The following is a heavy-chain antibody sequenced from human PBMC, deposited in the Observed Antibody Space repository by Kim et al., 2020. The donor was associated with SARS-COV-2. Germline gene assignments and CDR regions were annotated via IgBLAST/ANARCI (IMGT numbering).Heavy chain of an antibody. CDR2: IDPSDSYT. J-gene: IGHJ4*02. CDR3: AICSLYYDFWSGPDY. D-gene: IGHD3-3*01. CDR1: GYSFTSYW. V-gene: IGHV5-10-1*01. Sequence: GASLKISCKGSGYSFTSYWISWVRQMPGKGLEWMGRIDPSDSYTNYSPSFQGHVTISADKSISTAYLQWSSLKASDTAMYYCAICSLYYDFWSGPDYWGQGTLVTVSS.